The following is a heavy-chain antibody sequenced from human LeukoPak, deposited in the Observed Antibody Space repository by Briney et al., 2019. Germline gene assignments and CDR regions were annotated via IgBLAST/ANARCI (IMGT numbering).Heavy chain of an antibody. Sequence: SETLSLTCTVSGGSISSYYWSWIRQPPGKGLEWIGYIYYSGSTNYNPSLKSRVTISVDTSKNQFSLKLSSVTAADTAVYYCARAPPLDYYDSSGYNPPGLDAFDIWGQGTMVTVSS. CDR3: ARAPPLDYYDSSGYNPPGLDAFDI. J-gene: IGHJ3*02. CDR2: IYYSGST. CDR1: GGSISSYY. V-gene: IGHV4-59*01. D-gene: IGHD3-22*01.